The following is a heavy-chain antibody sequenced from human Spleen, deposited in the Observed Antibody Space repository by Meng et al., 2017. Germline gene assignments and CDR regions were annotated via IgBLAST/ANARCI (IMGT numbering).Heavy chain of an antibody. D-gene: IGHD3-22*01. Sequence: GGSLRLSCAASGFTFSSYAMHWVRQAPGKGLEWVAVISYDGSNKYYADSVKGRFTISRDNSKNTLYLQMNSLRAEDTAVYYCARSYYYDSSGLNDAFDIWGQGTTVTVSS. CDR3: ARSYYYDSSGLNDAFDI. CDR2: ISYDGSNK. CDR1: GFTFSSYA. J-gene: IGHJ3*02. V-gene: IGHV3-30*01.